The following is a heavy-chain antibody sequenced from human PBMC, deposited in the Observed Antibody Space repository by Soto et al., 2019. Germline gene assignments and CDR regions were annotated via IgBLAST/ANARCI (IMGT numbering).Heavy chain of an antibody. Sequence: GGSLRLSCAASGFTFSSYWMHWVRQAPGKGLVWVSRINSDGSSTSYADSVKGRFTISRDNAKNTLYLKMNSLRAEDTAVYYCARDRSYGYYYYYGMDVWGQGTTVTVSS. V-gene: IGHV3-74*01. CDR3: ARDRSYGYYYYYGMDV. CDR2: INSDGSST. CDR1: GFTFSSYW. J-gene: IGHJ6*02. D-gene: IGHD5-18*01.